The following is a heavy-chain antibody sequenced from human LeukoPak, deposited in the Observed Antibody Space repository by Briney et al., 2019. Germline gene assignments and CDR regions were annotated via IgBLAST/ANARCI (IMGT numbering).Heavy chain of an antibody. CDR1: GFTFSSYA. J-gene: IGHJ4*02. Sequence: PGRSLRLSCAASGFTFSSYAMHWVRQAPGKGLEWVAVISYDGSNKYYADSVKGRFTISRDNSKNTLYLQMNSLRAEDTAVYYCARTGAIPLDYWGQGTLVTVSS. CDR3: ARTGAIPLDY. D-gene: IGHD1-26*01. CDR2: ISYDGSNK. V-gene: IGHV3-30-3*01.